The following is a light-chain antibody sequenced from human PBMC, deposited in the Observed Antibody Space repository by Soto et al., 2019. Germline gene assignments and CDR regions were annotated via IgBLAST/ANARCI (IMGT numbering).Light chain of an antibody. Sequence: EVVMTQSPATLSVSPGERATISCRAIQTVGKNYLAWYQQKPGQAPRLLIYGISARATGIPARFSGSGSGTEFTLTINSLQSEDFAVYYCQQYTNWPITFGQGTRLEIK. CDR2: GIS. J-gene: IGKJ5*01. CDR1: QTVGKN. CDR3: QQYTNWPIT. V-gene: IGKV3-15*01.